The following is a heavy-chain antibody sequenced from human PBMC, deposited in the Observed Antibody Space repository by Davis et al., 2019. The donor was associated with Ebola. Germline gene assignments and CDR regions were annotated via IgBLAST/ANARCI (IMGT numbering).Heavy chain of an antibody. CDR3: ARDHPNIPGIAAAGVDY. Sequence: GESLKISCAASGFTFSSYSMNWVRQAPGKGLEWVSSISSSSSYIYYADSVKGRFTISRDNAKNSLYLQMNSLRAEDTAVYYCARDHPNIPGIAAAGVDYWGQGTLVTVSS. V-gene: IGHV3-21*01. J-gene: IGHJ4*02. CDR1: GFTFSSYS. CDR2: ISSSSSYI. D-gene: IGHD6-13*01.